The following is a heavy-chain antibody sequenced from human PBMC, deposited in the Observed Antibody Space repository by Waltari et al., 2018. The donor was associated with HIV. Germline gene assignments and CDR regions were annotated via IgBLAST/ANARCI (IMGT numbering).Heavy chain of an antibody. J-gene: IGHJ4*02. CDR3: ARGPTAMVTFDS. CDR1: GGSISGGVYY. Sequence: QVQLQESGPGLVTPSQTLSLTCTVPGGSISGGVYYWSWVRQPAGKGLEWIGRSHASGRTNYNPSLRSRVTISVDASKNQFSLKLTSVTAADTAVYFCARGPTAMVTFDSWGQGTLVTVSS. D-gene: IGHD5-18*01. V-gene: IGHV4-61*02. CDR2: SHASGRT.